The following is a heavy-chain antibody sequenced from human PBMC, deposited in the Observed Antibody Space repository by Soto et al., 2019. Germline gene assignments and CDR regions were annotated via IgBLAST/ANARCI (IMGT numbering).Heavy chain of an antibody. CDR2: IIPIFGTA. V-gene: IGHV1-69*13. J-gene: IGHJ6*02. D-gene: IGHD2-2*01. CDR3: ARDVYCSSTSCYTYSYYYGMDV. Sequence: SVKVSCKASGGTFSSYAISWVRQAPGQGLEWMGGIIPIFGTANYAQKFQGRVTITADESTSTAYMELSSLRSEDTAVYYCARDVYCSSTSCYTYSYYYGMDVWGQGTTVTVSS. CDR1: GGTFSSYA.